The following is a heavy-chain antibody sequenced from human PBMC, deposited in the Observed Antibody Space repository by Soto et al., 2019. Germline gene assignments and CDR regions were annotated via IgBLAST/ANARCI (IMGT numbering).Heavy chain of an antibody. V-gene: IGHV1-69*06. CDR3: ARGAGSSSSSSYNYYYYGMDV. D-gene: IGHD6-6*01. J-gene: IGHJ6*02. CDR2: IIPIFGTA. Sequence: QVQLVQSGAEVKKPGSSVKVSCKASGGTFSSYAISWVRQAPGQGLEWMGGIIPIFGTANYAQKFQGRVTITADKSTSTAYMELSSLRSEDTAVYYCARGAGSSSSSSYNYYYYGMDVWGQGTTVTVSS. CDR1: GGTFSSYA.